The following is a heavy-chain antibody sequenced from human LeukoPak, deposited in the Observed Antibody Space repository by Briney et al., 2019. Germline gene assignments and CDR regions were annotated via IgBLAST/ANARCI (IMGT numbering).Heavy chain of an antibody. D-gene: IGHD3-22*01. CDR3: ARERRLNYYDSSGLFDY. J-gene: IGHJ4*02. V-gene: IGHV4-59*01. Sequence: SETLSLTCTVSGGSISSYYWSWIRQPPGKGLEWIGYIYYSGSTNYNPSLKSRVTISVDTSKNQFSLKLSSVTAADTAVYYCARERRLNYYDSSGLFDYWGQGTLVTVSS. CDR1: GGSISSYY. CDR2: IYYSGST.